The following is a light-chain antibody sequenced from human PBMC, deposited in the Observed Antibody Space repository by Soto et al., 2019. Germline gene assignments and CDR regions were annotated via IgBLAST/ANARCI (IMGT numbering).Light chain of an antibody. J-gene: IGLJ1*01. CDR3: SAFTTCNTRV. CDR2: EVN. CDR1: NSDVGAYNF. V-gene: IGLV2-14*01. Sequence: QSALTQPASVSGSPGQSIAISCTGNNSDVGAYNFVSWYQQYPGKAPKLIIHEVNNRPSGLSDRFSGSKSGTTASLTISGLPADDDADYYRSAFTTCNTRVFGTGTKLTVL.